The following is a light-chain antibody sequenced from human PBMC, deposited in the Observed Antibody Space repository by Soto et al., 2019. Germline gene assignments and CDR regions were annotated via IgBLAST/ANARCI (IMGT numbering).Light chain of an antibody. CDR2: GNS. CDR3: QSYDSSLSGVV. CDR1: SSNIGAGYD. V-gene: IGLV1-40*01. Sequence: QSVLTQPPSVSGAPGQRVTISCTRSSSNIGAGYDVHWYQQLPGTAPKLLIYGNSNRPSGVPDRFSGSKSGTSASLAITGLQAEDEAGYYCQSYDSSLSGVVFGGGTKLTVL. J-gene: IGLJ2*01.